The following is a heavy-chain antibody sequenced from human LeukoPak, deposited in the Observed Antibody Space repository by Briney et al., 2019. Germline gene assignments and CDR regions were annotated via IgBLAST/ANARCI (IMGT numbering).Heavy chain of an antibody. D-gene: IGHD1-26*01. CDR3: ARALVGVSSDY. V-gene: IGHV3-53*05. Sequence: GGSLRLSCAASGFTVSSNYMSWVRQAPGKGLEWVSVIYSGGSTYYADSVKGRFTISRDNSKSTLFLQMNSLRAEDTAVYYCARALVGVSSDYWGQGTLVTVSS. CDR2: IYSGGST. CDR1: GFTVSSNY. J-gene: IGHJ4*02.